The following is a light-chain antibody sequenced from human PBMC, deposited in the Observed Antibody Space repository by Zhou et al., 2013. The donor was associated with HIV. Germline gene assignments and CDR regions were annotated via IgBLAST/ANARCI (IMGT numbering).Light chain of an antibody. Sequence: EIVLTQSPATLSLSPGERATLSCRASQSISNYLAWYQQKPGQAPRLLIYGASSRATGIPDRFSGSGSGTDFTLTISRLEPEDFAVYYCQQYGRSLYTFGQGTKLEIK. CDR3: QQYGRSLYT. CDR1: QSISNY. V-gene: IGKV3-20*01. J-gene: IGKJ2*01. CDR2: GAS.